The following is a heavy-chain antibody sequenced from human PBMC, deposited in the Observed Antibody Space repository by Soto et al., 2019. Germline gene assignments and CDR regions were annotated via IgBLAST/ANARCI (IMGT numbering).Heavy chain of an antibody. CDR3: AREGARTFYGMDV. D-gene: IGHD1-26*01. J-gene: IGHJ6*02. CDR1: GFTFSSYG. Sequence: GGSLRLSCAASGFTFSSYGMHWVRQAPGKGREWVAVIWYDGSNKYYADSVKGRFTISRDNSKNTLYLQMNSLRAEDTAVYYCAREGARTFYGMDVWGQGTTVTVSS. V-gene: IGHV3-33*01. CDR2: IWYDGSNK.